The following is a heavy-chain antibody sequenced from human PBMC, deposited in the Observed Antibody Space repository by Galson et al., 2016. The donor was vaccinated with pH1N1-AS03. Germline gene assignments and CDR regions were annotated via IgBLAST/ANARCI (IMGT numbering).Heavy chain of an antibody. CDR3: VRGWVRQFFDY. CDR1: GFTFSSFS. V-gene: IGHV3-21*01. J-gene: IGHJ4*02. D-gene: IGHD5-24*01. Sequence: SLGLSCAASGFTFSSFSMNWFRQTPERGLEWVAAITDSSNYIYYTESVKGRFTISRDNAKNSLYLQMNSLRVEDTAFYYCVRGWVRQFFDYRGQGTLVTVSS. CDR2: ITDSSNYI.